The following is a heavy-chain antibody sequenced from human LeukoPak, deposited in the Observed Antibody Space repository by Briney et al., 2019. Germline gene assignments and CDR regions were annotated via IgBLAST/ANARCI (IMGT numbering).Heavy chain of an antibody. CDR2: IYYSGST. D-gene: IGHD3-16*01. V-gene: IGHV4-61*01. CDR3: ATIMITFGGVRD. CDR1: GGSVNSGSYC. Sequence: SETLSLTCTVSGGSVNSGSYCWSWIRQPPGKGLEWIGYIYYSGSTNYNPSLKSRVTISVDTSKNQFSLKLSSVTAADTAVYYCATIMITFGGVRDWGQGTLVTVSS. J-gene: IGHJ4*02.